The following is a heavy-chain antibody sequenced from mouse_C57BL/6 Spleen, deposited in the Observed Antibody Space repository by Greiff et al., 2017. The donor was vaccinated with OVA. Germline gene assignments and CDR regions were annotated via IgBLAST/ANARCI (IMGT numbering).Heavy chain of an antibody. V-gene: IGHV1-22*01. CDR2: INPNNGGT. CDR1: GYTFTDYN. D-gene: IGHD4-1*01. CDR3: GTGTDYAMDY. J-gene: IGHJ4*01. Sequence: VQLQQSGPELVKPGASVKMSCKASGYTFTDYNMHWVKQSHGKSLEWIGYINPNNGGTSYNQKFKGKATLTVNKSSSTAYMELRSLTSEDSAVYYCGTGTDYAMDYWGQGTSVTVSS.